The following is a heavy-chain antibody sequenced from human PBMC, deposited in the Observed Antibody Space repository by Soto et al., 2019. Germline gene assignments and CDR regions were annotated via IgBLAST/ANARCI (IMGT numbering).Heavy chain of an antibody. V-gene: IGHV3-30-3*01. CDR1: GFTFSSYA. Sequence: GGSLRLSCAASGFTFSSYAMHWVRQAPGKGLEWVAVISYDGSNKYYADSVKGRFTISRDNSKNSLYLQMNSLRAEDTAVYYCVRSGWEDYFDYWGQGTL. CDR2: ISYDGSNK. D-gene: IGHD6-19*01. J-gene: IGHJ4*02. CDR3: VRSGWEDYFDY.